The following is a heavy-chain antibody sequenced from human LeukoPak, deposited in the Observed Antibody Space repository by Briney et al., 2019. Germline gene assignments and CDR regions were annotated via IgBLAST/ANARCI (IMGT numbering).Heavy chain of an antibody. CDR1: GGSISSGSYY. D-gene: IGHD3-10*01. CDR2: IYTSGST. J-gene: IGHJ3*02. Sequence: SETLSLTCTVSGGSISSGSYYWSWIRQPAGKGLEWIGRIYTSGSTNYNPSLKSRVTISVDTSKNQFSLKLSSVTAADTAVYYCARGDGAADAFDIWGQGTMVTVSS. CDR3: ARGDGAADAFDI. V-gene: IGHV4-61*02.